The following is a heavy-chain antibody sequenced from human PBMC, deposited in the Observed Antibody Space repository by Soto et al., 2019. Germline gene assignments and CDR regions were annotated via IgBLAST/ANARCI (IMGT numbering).Heavy chain of an antibody. CDR3: ARGPYPTYSDF. CDR1: GYTFSNFG. J-gene: IGHJ4*02. CDR2: LNTYNGNT. Sequence: QVQLVQSGAEVKKPGASLRVSCKASGYTFSNFGITWVRQAPGQGLEWMGWLNTYNGNTNFALKFQGRVTMTTDTSTNTAYMDLRSLTSDDTAVYYCARGPYPTYSDFCGQGTLVTVSS. V-gene: IGHV1-18*01.